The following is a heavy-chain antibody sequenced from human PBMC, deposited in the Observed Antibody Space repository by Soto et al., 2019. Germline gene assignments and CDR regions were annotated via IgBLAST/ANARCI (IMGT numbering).Heavy chain of an antibody. CDR2: INPNGGST. CDR3: AAGHYDSSGYYYAGAFDI. Sequence: ASVKVSCKAPAVTFTSYFMHWARQAPGHGLEWIGVINPNGGSTKFAQTFQGRVTMTGDTSTSTVYMELGSLRSEDTAVYYCAAGHYDSSGYYYAGAFDIWGQGTMVTVSS. V-gene: IGHV1-46*01. D-gene: IGHD3-22*01. J-gene: IGHJ3*02. CDR1: AVTFTSYF.